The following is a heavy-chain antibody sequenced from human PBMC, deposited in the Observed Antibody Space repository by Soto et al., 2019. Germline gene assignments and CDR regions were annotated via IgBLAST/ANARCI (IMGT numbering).Heavy chain of an antibody. D-gene: IGHD3-10*01. CDR1: GGSFSGYY. Sequence: QVQLQQWGAGLLKPSETLSLTCAVYGGSFSGYYWSWIRQPPGKGLEWIGEINHSGSTNYNPSLKSRVTISADTSKNQFSLKLSSVTAADTAVYYCARDVGHYGSGTRGSWFDPWGQGTLVTVSS. J-gene: IGHJ5*02. CDR3: ARDVGHYGSGTRGSWFDP. V-gene: IGHV4-34*01. CDR2: INHSGST.